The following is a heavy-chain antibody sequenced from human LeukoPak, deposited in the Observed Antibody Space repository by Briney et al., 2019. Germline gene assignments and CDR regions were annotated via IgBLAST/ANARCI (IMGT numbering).Heavy chain of an antibody. J-gene: IGHJ4*02. CDR2: INSDGSST. CDR3: AKLGPLGYCSSTSCYSVDY. V-gene: IGHV3-74*01. CDR1: GFTFSSYW. Sequence: PGGSLRLSCAASGFTFSSYWMHWVRQAPGKGLVWVSRINSDGSSTSYADSVKGRFTISRDNAKNTLYLQMNSLRAEDTAVYYCAKLGPLGYCSSTSCYSVDYWGQGTLVTVSS. D-gene: IGHD2-2*01.